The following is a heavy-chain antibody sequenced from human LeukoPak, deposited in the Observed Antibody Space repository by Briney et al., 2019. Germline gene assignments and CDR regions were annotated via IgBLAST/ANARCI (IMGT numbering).Heavy chain of an antibody. CDR2: IYYSGST. D-gene: IGHD4-23*01. V-gene: IGHV4-39*01. Sequence: SETLSLTYTVSGGSISSSSYYWGWIRQPPGKGLEWIGSIYYSGSTYYNPSLKSRVTISVDTSKNQFSLKLSSVTAADTAVYYCARRVVTFVDYWGQGTLVTVSS. CDR1: GGSISSSSYY. CDR3: ARRVVTFVDY. J-gene: IGHJ4*02.